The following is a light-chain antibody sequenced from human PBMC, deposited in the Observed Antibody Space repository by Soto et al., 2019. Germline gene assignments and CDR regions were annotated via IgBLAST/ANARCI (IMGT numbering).Light chain of an antibody. CDR1: QRVSSSY. Sequence: EIVLTQSPGTLSLSPGERATLSCRASQRVSSSYLAWYQQKPGQAPRLLIYGASSRATGIPDRFSGSGSGTVITLTISRLEPEDFAVYFCQRYGSSPQFTFGQGTKVEI. CDR2: GAS. J-gene: IGKJ2*01. V-gene: IGKV3-20*01. CDR3: QRYGSSPQFT.